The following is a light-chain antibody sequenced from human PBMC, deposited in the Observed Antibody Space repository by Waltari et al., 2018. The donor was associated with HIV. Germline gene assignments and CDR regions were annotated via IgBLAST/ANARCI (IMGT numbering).Light chain of an antibody. CDR1: RPNLGSGYD. J-gene: IGLJ3*02. CDR2: ANT. CDR3: QSYDSSLSGWV. V-gene: IGLV1-40*01. Sequence: SVLSQPPSVSGGPGQRVTISCPGSRPNLGSGYDVHWYQQFPGTAPKVLIYANTNRPSGVPDRFSGSKSGYSASLVITGLQAEDDADYYCQSYDSSLSGWVFGGGTKLTVL.